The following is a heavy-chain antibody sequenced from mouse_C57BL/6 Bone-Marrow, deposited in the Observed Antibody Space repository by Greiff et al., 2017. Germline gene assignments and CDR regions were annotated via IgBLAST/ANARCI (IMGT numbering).Heavy chain of an antibody. V-gene: IGHV1-81*01. CDR1: GYTFTSYG. CDR2: IYPRSGNT. Sequence: QVQLQQSGAELARPGASVKLSCKASGYTFTSYGISWVKQRTGQGLEWIGEIYPRSGNTYYNEKFKGKATLTADKSSSTAYMELRSLTSEDSAVYFCARRTTPVGGFAYWGQGTLVTVSA. J-gene: IGHJ3*01. CDR3: ARRTTPVGGFAY. D-gene: IGHD1-1*01.